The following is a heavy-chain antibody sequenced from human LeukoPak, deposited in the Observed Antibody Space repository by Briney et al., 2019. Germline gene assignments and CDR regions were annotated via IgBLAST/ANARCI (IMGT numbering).Heavy chain of an antibody. J-gene: IGHJ4*02. CDR2: FDPEDGET. V-gene: IGHV1-24*01. Sequence: ASVKVSCKVSGYTLTELSMHWVRQAPGKGLEWTGGFDPEDGETIYAQKFQGRVTMTEDTSTDTAYMELSSLRSEDTAVYYCATLAAYCGGDCYSDDYWGQGTLVTVSS. D-gene: IGHD2-21*02. CDR3: ATLAAYCGGDCYSDDY. CDR1: GYTLTELS.